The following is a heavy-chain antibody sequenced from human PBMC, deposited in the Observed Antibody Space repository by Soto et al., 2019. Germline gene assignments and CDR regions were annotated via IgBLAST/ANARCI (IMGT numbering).Heavy chain of an antibody. J-gene: IGHJ5*02. D-gene: IGHD3-9*01. CDR1: GGSFSGYY. CDR2: INHSGST. CDR3: ASPHPNNDILTGYTNDH. V-gene: IGHV4-34*01. Sequence: PSETLSLTCAVYGGSFSGYYWSWIRQPPGKGLEWIGEINHSGSTNYNPSLKSRVTISVDTSKNQFSLKLSSVTAADTAVCYCASPHPNNDILTGYTNDHWGQGTLVTVSS.